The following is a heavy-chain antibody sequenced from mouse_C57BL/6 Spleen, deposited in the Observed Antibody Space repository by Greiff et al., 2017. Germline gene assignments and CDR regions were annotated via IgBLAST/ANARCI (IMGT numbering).Heavy chain of an antibody. CDR2: IDPSDSYT. CDR3: ARRPPGLLLDY. CDR1: GYTFTSYW. J-gene: IGHJ4*01. V-gene: IGHV1-69*01. Sequence: QVQLQQPGAELVMPGASVKLSCKASGYTFTSYWMHWVKQRPGQGLEWIGEIDPSDSYTNYNQKFKGKSTLTVDKSSSPAYMQLSSLTSEDSAVYYCARRPPGLLLDYWGQGTSVTVSS. D-gene: IGHD2-10*01.